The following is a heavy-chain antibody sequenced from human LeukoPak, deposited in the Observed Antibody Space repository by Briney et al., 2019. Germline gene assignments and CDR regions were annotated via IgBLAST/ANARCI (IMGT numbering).Heavy chain of an antibody. CDR1: GGSFSAYF. J-gene: IGHJ5*02. D-gene: IGHD3-22*01. Sequence: PSETLSLTCAVYGGSFSAYFWSWIRQPPGKGLEWNGEINHSGSTNYNPSLKSRVTISVDTSKNQFSLKLSSVTAADTAVYYCARQYYYDSSGHNWFDPWGQGTLVTVSS. V-gene: IGHV4-34*01. CDR2: INHSGST. CDR3: ARQYYYDSSGHNWFDP.